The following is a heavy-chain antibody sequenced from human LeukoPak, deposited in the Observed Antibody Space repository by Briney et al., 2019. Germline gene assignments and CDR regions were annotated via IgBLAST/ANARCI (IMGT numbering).Heavy chain of an antibody. V-gene: IGHV4-59*08. CDR1: GGSISSYY. J-gene: IGHJ4*02. Sequence: PSETLSLTCTVSGGSISSYYWSWIRQPPGKGLEWIGYIYYSGSTNYNPSLKSRVTISVDTSKNQFSLKLSSVTAADTAVYYCARLRVLNYGDYHYFDYWGQGTLVTVSS. CDR2: IYYSGST. CDR3: ARLRVLNYGDYHYFDY. D-gene: IGHD4-17*01.